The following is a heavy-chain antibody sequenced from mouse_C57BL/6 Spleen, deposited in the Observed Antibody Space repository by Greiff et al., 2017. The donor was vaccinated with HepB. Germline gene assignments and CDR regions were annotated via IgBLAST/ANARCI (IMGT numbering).Heavy chain of an antibody. J-gene: IGHJ3*01. CDR3: LIYYDYDRGFAY. D-gene: IGHD2-4*01. Sequence: EVQLQQSGPVLVKPGASVKMSCKASGYTFTDYYMNWVKQSHGKSLEWIGVINPYNGGTSYNQKFRGKATLTVDKSSSTAYMELNSLTSEDSAVYYCLIYYDYDRGFAYWGQRTLVTVSA. CDR2: INPYNGGT. V-gene: IGHV1-19*01. CDR1: GYTFTDYY.